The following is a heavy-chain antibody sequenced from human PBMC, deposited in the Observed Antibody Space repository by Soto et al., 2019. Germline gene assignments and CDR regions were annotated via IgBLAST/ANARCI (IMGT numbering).Heavy chain of an antibody. CDR1: GYRFTSYW. D-gene: IGHD3-22*01. J-gene: IGHJ5*02. Sequence: PGESLKFSCRTSGYRFTSYWIAWVRQMPGKGLEWMGIIFPSDSDTRYSPSFQGQVTISADRSTSTVFLQWASLKASDTAVYFCARKDKSGYFNWFDPWGQGTLVTVSS. CDR2: IFPSDSDT. V-gene: IGHV5-51*01. CDR3: ARKDKSGYFNWFDP.